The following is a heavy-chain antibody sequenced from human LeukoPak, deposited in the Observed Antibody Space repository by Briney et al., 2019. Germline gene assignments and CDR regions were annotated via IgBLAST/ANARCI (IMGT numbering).Heavy chain of an antibody. CDR1: GYIFTKYV. V-gene: IGHV1-3*01. CDR2: IKAGNGDT. CDR3: ARDDYGDTCYPGGY. D-gene: IGHD4/OR15-4a*01. J-gene: IGHJ4*02. Sequence: ASVKVSCKASGYIFTKYVVHWVRQAPGQRPEWMGWIKAGNGDTKYSQNFQDRLTITRDTSASTVYMELSSLTSEDTALYYCARDDYGDTCYPGGYWGQGTLVTVSS.